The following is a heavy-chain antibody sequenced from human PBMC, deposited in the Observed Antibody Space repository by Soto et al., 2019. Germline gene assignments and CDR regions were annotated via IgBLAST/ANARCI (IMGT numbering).Heavy chain of an antibody. V-gene: IGHV1-18*01. CDR3: ARELNTDSSAYYSFAY. J-gene: IGHJ4*02. Sequence: QVQLVQSGPEVKMPGASVKVSCKTSGYTFSDYGLAWLRQTPGQRPEWMGWVSTYNTNTNYAQKFRGRVTMTTDTSTTTTSMELRSLRSDDTAVYYCARELNTDSSAYYSFAYWGQGTLVTVSS. CDR1: GYTFSDYG. D-gene: IGHD3-22*01. CDR2: VSTYNTNT.